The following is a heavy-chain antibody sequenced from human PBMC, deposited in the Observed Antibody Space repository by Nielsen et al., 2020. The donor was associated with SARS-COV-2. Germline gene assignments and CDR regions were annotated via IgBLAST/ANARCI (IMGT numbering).Heavy chain of an antibody. Sequence: GESLKISCAASGFTFTSYGMNWVRQAPGKGLEWVSSITISSSYMYYADSVKGRFTISRDNAKNSLYLQMNSLRAEDTAVYYCARVRGLVPTTPWGYYFDYWGQGTLVTVSS. CDR2: ITISSSYM. D-gene: IGHD2-2*01. V-gene: IGHV3-21*01. CDR3: ARVRGLVPTTPWGYYFDY. J-gene: IGHJ4*02. CDR1: GFTFTSYG.